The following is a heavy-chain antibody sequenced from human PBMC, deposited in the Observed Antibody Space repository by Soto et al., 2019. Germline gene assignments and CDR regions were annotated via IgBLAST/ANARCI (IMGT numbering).Heavy chain of an antibody. CDR3: ARAGFSYGHLLF. V-gene: IGHV4-30-4*01. Sequence: SETLSLTCNVSGGPIKTGDYYWNWIRQPSGKGLEWIGYVFYSGATNYSPSLKSRAAISMDTSKNQFSLSLTSVTAADTAVYYCARAGFSYGHLLFWGQGIRVTVSS. CDR1: GGPIKTGDYY. CDR2: VFYSGAT. J-gene: IGHJ4*02. D-gene: IGHD3-10*01.